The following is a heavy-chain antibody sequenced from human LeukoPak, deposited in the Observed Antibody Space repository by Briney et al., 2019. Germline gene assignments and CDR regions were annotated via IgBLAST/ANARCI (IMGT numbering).Heavy chain of an antibody. CDR1: GFTFSSYA. D-gene: IGHD3-22*01. CDR2: ISYDGSNK. CDR3: ARGSYDSSGYYLPSYFDY. V-gene: IGHV3-30*14. J-gene: IGHJ4*02. Sequence: GGSLRLSCAASGFTFSSYAMHWVRQAPGKGLEWVAVISYDGSNKYYADSVKGRFTISRDNSKNTLYLQMNSLRVEDTAVYYCARGSYDSSGYYLPSYFDYWGQGTLVTVSS.